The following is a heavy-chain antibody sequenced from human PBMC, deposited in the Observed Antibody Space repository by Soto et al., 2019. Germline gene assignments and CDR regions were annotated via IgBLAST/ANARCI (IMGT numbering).Heavy chain of an antibody. D-gene: IGHD3-22*01. V-gene: IGHV6-1*01. CDR3: ARDLRLAYDSSGNEAFDI. Sequence: QVQLQQSGPGLVKPSQTLALTCAISGDSVSSNSAASNWIRQSPSRCLEWLGRTYYRSKLYNDCALEVTSPIAVNPETSKNLFSLQLNSVAAEDTGVYYCARDLRLAYDSSGNEAFDIWGQGTMVTVSS. CDR2: TYYRSKLYN. CDR1: GDSVSSNSAA. J-gene: IGHJ3*02.